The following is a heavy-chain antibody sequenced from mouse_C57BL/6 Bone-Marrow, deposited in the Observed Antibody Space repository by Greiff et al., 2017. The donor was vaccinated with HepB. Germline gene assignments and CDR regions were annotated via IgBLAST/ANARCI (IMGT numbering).Heavy chain of an antibody. CDR3: ARRDYGNYLYYFDY. J-gene: IGHJ2*01. V-gene: IGHV1-59*01. CDR2: IDPSDSYT. CDR1: GYTFTSYW. D-gene: IGHD2-1*01. Sequence: QVQLQQPGAELVRPGTSVKLSCKASGYTFTSYWMHWVKQRPGQGLEWIGVIDPSDSYTNYNQKFKGKATLTVDTSSSTAYMQLSSLTSEDSAVYYCARRDYGNYLYYFDYWGQGTTLTGSS.